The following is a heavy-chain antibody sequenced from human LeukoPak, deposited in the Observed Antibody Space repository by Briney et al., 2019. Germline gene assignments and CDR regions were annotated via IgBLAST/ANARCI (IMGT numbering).Heavy chain of an antibody. Sequence: PSETLSLTCTVSGGSLTPYYWTWIRQSAGKGMEYIGRIHSGGTTNYNPSLRSRITMSVDTSKNQFSLRLTSVTAADTAIYYCARDSPGGYTYGHYYYYMDVWGKGTTITVSS. V-gene: IGHV4-4*07. J-gene: IGHJ6*03. D-gene: IGHD5-18*01. CDR3: ARDSPGGYTYGHYYYYMDV. CDR2: IHSGGTT. CDR1: GGSLTPYY.